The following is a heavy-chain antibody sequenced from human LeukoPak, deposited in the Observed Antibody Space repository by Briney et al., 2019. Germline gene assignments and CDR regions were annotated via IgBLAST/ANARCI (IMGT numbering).Heavy chain of an antibody. J-gene: IGHJ4*02. Sequence: ASVKVSCKASGYTFTGYYMHWVRQAPGQGLEWMGWINPNSGGTNYAQKFQGRVTMTRDTSISTAYMELSRLRSDDTAVYYCARGYCSSTSCYTLDYWGQGTLVTVSS. D-gene: IGHD2-2*02. CDR1: GYTFTGYY. V-gene: IGHV1-2*02. CDR3: ARGYCSSTSCYTLDY. CDR2: INPNSGGT.